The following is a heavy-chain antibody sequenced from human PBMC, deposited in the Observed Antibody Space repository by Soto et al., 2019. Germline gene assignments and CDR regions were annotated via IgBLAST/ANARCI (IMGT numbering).Heavy chain of an antibody. CDR1: GFTFGNYA. CDR3: ARGSSTWDY. CDR2: ITTNGAAT. J-gene: IGHJ4*02. Sequence: DVQLLESGGGLVQPGASLRLSCAPSGFTFGNYAMSWVRLTPGRGLEWVSTITTNGAATFYAGPVQGRFTLSRDNSKVTLFLQMNSLRDEDTAVYYCARGSSTWDYWGRGTQVTVSS. D-gene: IGHD2-15*01. V-gene: IGHV3-23*01.